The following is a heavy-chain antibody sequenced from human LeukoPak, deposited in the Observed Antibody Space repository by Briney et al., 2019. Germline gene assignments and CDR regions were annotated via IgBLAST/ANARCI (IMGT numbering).Heavy chain of an antibody. J-gene: IGHJ4*02. CDR2: VYPVDSDI. CDR1: GYSFTPYW. V-gene: IGHV5-51*01. Sequence: GESLKISCQSSGYSFTPYWVAWVGQLPGKDLEGMGRVYPVDSDISYSPSFQGQVTLSADRSINTAYLQWSSLKASDSAMYYCARQRDYGDDVYSRFFDSWGQGSLVSVSS. D-gene: IGHD4-17*01. CDR3: ARQRDYGDDVYSRFFDS.